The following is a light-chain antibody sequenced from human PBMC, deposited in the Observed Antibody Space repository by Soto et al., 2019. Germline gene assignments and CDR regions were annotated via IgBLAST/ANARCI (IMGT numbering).Light chain of an antibody. CDR3: MQALQTPPYT. CDR1: QSLLHSNGYNY. Sequence: DIVMTQSPLSLPVTPGEPASISCRSSQSLLHSNGYNYLDWYLQKPGQSPQLLLYLGFNRASGVPDRFSGSGSGTDFTLKISRVEAEDVGVYYCMQALQTPPYTFGQGTKLEIK. J-gene: IGKJ2*01. CDR2: LGF. V-gene: IGKV2-28*01.